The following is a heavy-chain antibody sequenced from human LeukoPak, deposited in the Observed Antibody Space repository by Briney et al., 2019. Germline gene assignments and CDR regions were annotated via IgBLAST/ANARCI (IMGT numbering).Heavy chain of an antibody. CDR2: IYYSGST. Sequence: SQTLSLTCTVSGGSISSGDYYWSWIRQPPGKGLECIGYIYYSGSTYYNPSLKSRVTISVDTSKNQFSLKLSSVTAADTAVYYCAREALQDAFDIWGQGTMVTVSS. J-gene: IGHJ3*02. CDR1: GGSISSGDYY. D-gene: IGHD3-16*02. V-gene: IGHV4-30-4*01. CDR3: AREALQDAFDI.